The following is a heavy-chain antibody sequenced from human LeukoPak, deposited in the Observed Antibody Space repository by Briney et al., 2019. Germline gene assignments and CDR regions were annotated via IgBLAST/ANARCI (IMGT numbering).Heavy chain of an antibody. V-gene: IGHV3-30*18. J-gene: IGHJ6*02. CDR2: ISYDGSNK. CDR1: GFTFSSYG. CDR3: AQDRSYPYYDFWSGYYYYGMDV. Sequence: GRSLRLSCAASGFTFSSYGMHWVRQAPGKGLEWVAVISYDGSNKYYAGSVKGRLTISRDNSKNTLYLQMNSLRAEDTAVYYCAQDRSYPYYDFWSGYYYYGMDVWGQGTTVTVSS. D-gene: IGHD3-3*01.